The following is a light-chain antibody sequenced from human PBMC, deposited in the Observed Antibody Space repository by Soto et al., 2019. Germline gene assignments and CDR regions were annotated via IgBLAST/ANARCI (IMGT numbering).Light chain of an antibody. V-gene: IGKV3-11*01. CDR1: QSVSSSY. Sequence: VMTQSPATLSVSPGERATLSCRASQSVSSSYLAWYQQKPGQAPRLLIYDASNRATGIPARFSGSGSGTDFTLTISSLEPEDFAVYYCQQRSNWPLTFGGGTKVDIK. J-gene: IGKJ4*01. CDR3: QQRSNWPLT. CDR2: DAS.